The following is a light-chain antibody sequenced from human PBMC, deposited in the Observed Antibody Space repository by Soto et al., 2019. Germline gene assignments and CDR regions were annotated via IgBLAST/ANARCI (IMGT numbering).Light chain of an antibody. J-gene: IGLJ2*01. CDR2: DVT. V-gene: IGLV2-14*03. Sequence: QSALTQPASVSGSPGQSITISCTGTSNDIGPYNYVSWYQQHPGKAPRLLIYDVTNRPSGVSDRFSGSKSGRTSSLTISGLQAEDDADYYCSLYTSIIAVVFGGGTKLTVL. CDR3: SLYTSIIAVV. CDR1: SNDIGPYNY.